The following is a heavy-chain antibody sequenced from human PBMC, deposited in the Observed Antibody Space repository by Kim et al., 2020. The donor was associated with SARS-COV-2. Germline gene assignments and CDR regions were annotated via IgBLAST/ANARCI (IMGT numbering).Heavy chain of an antibody. J-gene: IGHJ4*02. Sequence: ASVKVSCKASGYRFTDYYLHWVRLAPGQGLEWMGWLNPNSGGTHFAQKFQGRVTMTRDTSISTAYMELISLTSDDTAVYHCARDRGITMFRGDEGFDYWGRGTLVTVSS. CDR2: LNPNSGGT. D-gene: IGHD3-10*01. CDR1: GYRFTDYY. CDR3: ARDRGITMFRGDEGFDY. V-gene: IGHV1-2*02.